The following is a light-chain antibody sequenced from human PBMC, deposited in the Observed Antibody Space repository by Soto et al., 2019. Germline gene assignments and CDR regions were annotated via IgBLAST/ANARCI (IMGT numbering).Light chain of an antibody. CDR3: YQYGHSPPYT. CDR2: GAS. V-gene: IGKV3-20*01. CDR1: QTVSSNY. J-gene: IGKJ2*01. Sequence: EIVLTQSPGTLSLSPGDGATLSCRASQTVSSNYLAWYQQKPGQAPRLLIYGASSRAAGIPDKFTGSGSGTDFTLTISTLDPEDFAVYYFYQYGHSPPYTFGHGTKLEIK.